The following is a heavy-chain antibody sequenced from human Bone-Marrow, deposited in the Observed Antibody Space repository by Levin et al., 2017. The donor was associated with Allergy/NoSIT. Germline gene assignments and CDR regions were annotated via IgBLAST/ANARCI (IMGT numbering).Heavy chain of an antibody. Sequence: PGGSLRLSCAASGFTFSSYAMHWVRQAPGKGLEWVAVISYDGSNKYYADSVKGRFTISRDNSKNTLYLQMNSLRAEDTAVYYCARSKYSGSLSGFDPWGQGTLVTVSS. CDR1: GFTFSSYA. D-gene: IGHD1-26*01. V-gene: IGHV3-30*04. CDR3: ARSKYSGSLSGFDP. J-gene: IGHJ5*02. CDR2: ISYDGSNK.